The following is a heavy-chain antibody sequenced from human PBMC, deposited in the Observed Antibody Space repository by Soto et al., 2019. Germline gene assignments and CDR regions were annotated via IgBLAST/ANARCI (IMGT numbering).Heavy chain of an antibody. D-gene: IGHD2-15*01. Sequence: PGGSLRLSCAASGFTFSSYGMHWVRQAPGRGLEWVAVISYDGSNKYYADSVKGRFTISRDNSKNTLYLQMNSLRAEDTAVYYCAKEPSRYCSGGSCYGPGDYWGQGTLVTVSS. CDR2: ISYDGSNK. J-gene: IGHJ4*02. V-gene: IGHV3-30*18. CDR1: GFTFSSYG. CDR3: AKEPSRYCSGGSCYGPGDY.